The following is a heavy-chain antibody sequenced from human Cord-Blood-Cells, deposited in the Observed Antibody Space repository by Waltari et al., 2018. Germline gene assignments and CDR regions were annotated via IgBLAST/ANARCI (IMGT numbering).Heavy chain of an antibody. V-gene: IGHV1-69*06. CDR2: IIPIFGTA. CDR3: ARVVGPKSHYSSSSRAYWYFDL. D-gene: IGHD6-6*01. Sequence: GQGLEWMGGIIPIFGTANYAQKFQGRVTITADKSTSTAYMELSSLRSEDTAVYYCARVVGPKSHYSSSSRAYWYFDLWGRGTLVTVSS. J-gene: IGHJ2*01.